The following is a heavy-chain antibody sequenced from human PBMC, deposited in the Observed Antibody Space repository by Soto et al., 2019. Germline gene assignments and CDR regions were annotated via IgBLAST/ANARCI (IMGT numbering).Heavy chain of an antibody. CDR2: IRNIGYGGTT. CDR1: GFTFGDFA. Sequence: GGSLRLSCTASGFTFGDFAMSWFRQAPGKGLEWVGFIRNIGYGGTTEYAASVKGRFTVSRDDSKSTAFLQMNSLKIEDTAVYYCARVTNKVETILHYYMDVWGKGTTVTVSS. CDR3: ARVTNKVETILHYYMDV. J-gene: IGHJ6*03. V-gene: IGHV3-49*03. D-gene: IGHD3-3*01.